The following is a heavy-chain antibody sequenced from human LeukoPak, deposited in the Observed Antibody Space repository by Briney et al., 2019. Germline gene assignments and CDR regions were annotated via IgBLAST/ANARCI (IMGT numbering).Heavy chain of an antibody. CDR2: ISWNSGSI. D-gene: IGHD3-22*01. Sequence: GGSLRLSCAASGFTFDDYAMHLVRQAPGKGLEWVSGISWNSGSIGYADSVKGRFTISRDNAKSSLYLQMNSLRAEDTALYYCAKDKGQGYYDSSGYDYWGQGTLVTVSS. J-gene: IGHJ4*02. CDR1: GFTFDDYA. V-gene: IGHV3-9*01. CDR3: AKDKGQGYYDSSGYDY.